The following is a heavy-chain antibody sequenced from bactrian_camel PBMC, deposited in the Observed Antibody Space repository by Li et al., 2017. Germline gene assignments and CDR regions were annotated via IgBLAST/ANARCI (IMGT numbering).Heavy chain of an antibody. V-gene: IGHV3S53*01. J-gene: IGHJ4*01. D-gene: IGHD1*01. CDR3: AAAAKCRPYAWTGPNSDEVLY. CDR1: GETYC. CDR2: IDPDGT. Sequence: HVQLVESGGGSVQSGGSLRLSCVASGETYCVGWFRQAPGKEREEIATIDPDGTRYADSVKGRFTLSRAEREVFLQMDKLQPDDAGTYTCAAAAKCRPYAWTGPNSDEVLYWGRGTQVTVS.